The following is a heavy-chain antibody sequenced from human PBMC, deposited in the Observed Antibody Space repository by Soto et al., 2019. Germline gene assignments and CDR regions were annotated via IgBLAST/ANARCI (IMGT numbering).Heavy chain of an antibody. CDR1: GFTFSTYG. D-gene: IGHD2-21*01. Sequence: EVQVLESGGGLVQSGGSLRLSCAASGFTFSTYGMSWVRQAPGEGLEWVSAISGSGGSTYYADSVKGRFTISRDNSKNTLYLQMNSLRAEDTAVYYCAKAPRSVVERSVYGMDVWGQGTTVTVSS. V-gene: IGHV3-23*01. CDR3: AKAPRSVVERSVYGMDV. CDR2: ISGSGGST. J-gene: IGHJ6*02.